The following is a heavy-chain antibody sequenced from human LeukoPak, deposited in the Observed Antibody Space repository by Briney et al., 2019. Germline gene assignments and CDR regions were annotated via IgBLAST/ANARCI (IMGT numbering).Heavy chain of an antibody. CDR3: ARAGYSSGWYNWFDP. V-gene: IGHV4-34*01. CDR2: INHSGST. Sequence: KTSETLSLTCAVYGGSSSGYYWSWIRQPPGKGLEWIGEINHSGSTNYNPPLKSRVTISVDTSKNQFSLKLSSVTAADTAVYYCARAGYSSGWYNWFDPWGQGTLVTVSS. D-gene: IGHD6-19*01. J-gene: IGHJ5*02. CDR1: GGSSSGYY.